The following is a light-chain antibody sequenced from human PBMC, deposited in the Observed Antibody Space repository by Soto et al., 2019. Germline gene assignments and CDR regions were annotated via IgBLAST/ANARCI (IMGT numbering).Light chain of an antibody. CDR3: QQYFRPWT. CDR1: QSVLYSSNNKNY. V-gene: IGKV4-1*01. Sequence: DIMMSQTPDSLAVSMGERATINCKSSQSVLYSSNNKNYLAWYQQKPGQPPKLLIYWASTRESGVPDRFSGSGSGTDFTLTISSLQAEDVAVYYCQQYFRPWTFGQGTKVEIK. J-gene: IGKJ1*01. CDR2: WAS.